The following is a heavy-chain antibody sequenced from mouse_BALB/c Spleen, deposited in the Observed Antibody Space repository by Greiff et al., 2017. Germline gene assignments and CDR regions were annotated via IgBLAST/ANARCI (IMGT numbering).Heavy chain of an antibody. CDR3: ARSWLDYFDY. Sequence: EVKVVESGGGLVQPGGSRKLSCAASGFTFSSFGMHWVRQAPEKGLEWVAYISSGSSTIYYADTVKGRFTISRDNPKNTLFLQMTSLRSEDTAMYYCARSWLDYFDYWGQGTTLTVSS. CDR1: GFTFSSFG. D-gene: IGHD2-2*01. V-gene: IGHV5-17*02. CDR2: ISSGSSTI. J-gene: IGHJ2*01.